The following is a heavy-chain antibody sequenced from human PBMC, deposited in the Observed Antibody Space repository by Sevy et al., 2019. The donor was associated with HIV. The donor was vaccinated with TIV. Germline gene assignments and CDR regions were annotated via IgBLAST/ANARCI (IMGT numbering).Heavy chain of an antibody. Sequence: GGSLRLSCTASGFAFTNYYAMHCVRQAPGKGLEWVALISYDGSDKFYADSVKGRFTITRDNFKNTLYLQMNGLTTEDTAVYYCARPRANYVDHYFFYAMDVWGQGTTVTVSS. V-gene: IGHV3-30-3*01. J-gene: IGHJ6*02. CDR2: ISYDGSDK. CDR3: ARPRANYVDHYFFYAMDV. D-gene: IGHD4-17*01. CDR1: GFAFTNYYA.